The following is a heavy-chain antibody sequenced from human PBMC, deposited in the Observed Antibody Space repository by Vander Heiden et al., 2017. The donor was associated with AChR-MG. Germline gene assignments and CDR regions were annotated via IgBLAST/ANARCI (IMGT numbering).Heavy chain of an antibody. J-gene: IGHJ6*02. V-gene: IGHV4-39*01. CDR1: GGSISSSSYN. D-gene: IGHD3-10*01. Sequence: QLQLQESGPGLVKPSETLSLTCTVPGGSISSSSYNWGWIRQPPGKGLEWIGSIYYSGSTYYNPSLKSRVTISVDTSKNQFSLKLSSVTAADTAVYYCARPLGRYYYGMDVWGQGTTVTVSS. CDR2: IYYSGST. CDR3: ARPLGRYYYGMDV.